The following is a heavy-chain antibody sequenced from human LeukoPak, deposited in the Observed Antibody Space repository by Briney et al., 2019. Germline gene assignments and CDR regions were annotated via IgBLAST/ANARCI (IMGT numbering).Heavy chain of an antibody. V-gene: IGHV4-59*08. Sequence: SETLSLTCTVSGGSISSSYWNWVRQPPGKGLEWIGRISYSGTTNYNPSLKSRVTISSDTSKNQFSLKLTSVTAADTAVYYCARREVEMRASASGNWLGPWGQETLVTVSS. CDR2: ISYSGTT. J-gene: IGHJ5*02. CDR3: ARREVEMRASASGNWLGP. D-gene: IGHD3-10*01. CDR1: GGSISSSY.